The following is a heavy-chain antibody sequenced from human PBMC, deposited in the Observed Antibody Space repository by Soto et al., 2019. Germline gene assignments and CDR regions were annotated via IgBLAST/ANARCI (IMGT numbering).Heavy chain of an antibody. V-gene: IGHV4-31*03. Sequence: LSLTCTVSGASINSGGYYWSWIRQYPEKGLEWIGYIHNSGSTDYNPSLKSRVTISLDTSKNQFSLRLSSVTAADTAVYYCATAASSGYYLKTWGQGTQVTV. CDR2: IHNSGST. D-gene: IGHD3-22*01. J-gene: IGHJ4*02. CDR3: ATAASSGYYLKT. CDR1: GASINSGGYY.